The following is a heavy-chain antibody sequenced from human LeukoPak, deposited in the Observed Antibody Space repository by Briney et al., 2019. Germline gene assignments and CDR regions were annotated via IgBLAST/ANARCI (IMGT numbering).Heavy chain of an antibody. Sequence: GGSLRLSCAASGFSFSNYGMHWVRQAPGKGLEWVAYIQYDGSQKYYGDSVKGRFTISRDNSKNTVYLQMNSLRDEDTAVYYCARDLLSLPHKYFDSWGQGTLVTVSS. CDR1: GFSFSNYG. J-gene: IGHJ4*02. CDR2: IQYDGSQK. D-gene: IGHD3-16*01. V-gene: IGHV3-30*02. CDR3: ARDLLSLPHKYFDS.